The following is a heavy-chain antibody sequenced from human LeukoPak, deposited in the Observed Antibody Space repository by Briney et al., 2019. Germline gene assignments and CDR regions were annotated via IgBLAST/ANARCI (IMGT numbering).Heavy chain of an antibody. CDR3: ASPGEHYYDSSGYYLY. CDR1: GGSITSGGFY. D-gene: IGHD3-22*01. Sequence: PSETLSLTCSVSGGSITSGGFYWSWIRQHPGQGLEWIGYIHNSGSTYYNPSLQSRVTISVDTSKNQFSLKLSSVTAADTAVYYCASPGEHYYDSSGYYLYWGQGPRVTVSS. V-gene: IGHV4-30-4*01. CDR2: IHNSGST. J-gene: IGHJ4*02.